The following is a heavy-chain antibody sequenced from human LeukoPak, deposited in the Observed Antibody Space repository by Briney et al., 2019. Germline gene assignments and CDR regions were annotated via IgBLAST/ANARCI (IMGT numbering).Heavy chain of an antibody. D-gene: IGHD4-17*01. V-gene: IGHV1-69*04. CDR3: TRDYDYGDYADDY. CDR1: GGTFSSYA. CDR2: IIPILGIA. J-gene: IGHJ4*02. Sequence: SVKVSCKASGGTFSSYAISWVREAPGQGLEWMGRIIPILGIANYAQKFQGRVTITADKSTSTAYMELSILRSEDTAVYYCTRDYDYGDYADDYWGQGTLVTVSS.